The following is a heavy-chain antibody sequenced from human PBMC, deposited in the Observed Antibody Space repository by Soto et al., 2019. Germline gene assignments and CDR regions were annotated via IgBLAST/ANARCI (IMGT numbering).Heavy chain of an antibody. J-gene: IGHJ4*01. CDR1: EFTFSTYP. CDR3: ARGASDFWGAYPEIHFFDY. CDR2: ISYDETNK. D-gene: IGHD3-3*01. Sequence: QVLLVESGGGVVQPGRSLRLSCAASEFTFSTYPMHWVRQAPGKGLEWVAVISYDETNKYYADSVKGRFTISRDNSKNTLYLQMNNLGADDTAVYYCARGASDFWGAYPEIHFFDYWGHGTLVTVSS. V-gene: IGHV3-30-3*01.